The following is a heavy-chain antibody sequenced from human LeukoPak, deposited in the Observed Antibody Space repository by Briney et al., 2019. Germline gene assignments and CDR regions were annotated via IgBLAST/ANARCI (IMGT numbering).Heavy chain of an antibody. V-gene: IGHV3-23*01. J-gene: IGHJ4*02. CDR2: ISGSGGST. CDR1: GFTFSSYG. Sequence: GGSLRLSCAASGFTFSSYGMSWVRQAPGKGLEWVSAISGSGGSTYYADSVKGRFTIPRDNSKNMLYLQMNSLRAEDTAVYYCASAPGPSPGYSSSWYPVPFDYWGQGTLVTVSS. CDR3: ASAPGPSPGYSSSWYPVPFDY. D-gene: IGHD6-13*01.